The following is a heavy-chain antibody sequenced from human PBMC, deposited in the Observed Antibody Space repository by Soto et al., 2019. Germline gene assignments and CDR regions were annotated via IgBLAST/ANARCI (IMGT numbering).Heavy chain of an antibody. CDR3: AKARQPEGRWPFDH. J-gene: IGHJ4*02. D-gene: IGHD3-16*02. CDR1: GFTFSNAW. CDR2: IKSKVDGGTT. V-gene: IGHV3-15*07. Sequence: GGSLRLSCAASGFTFSNAWMNWVRQAPGKGLEWVGRIKSKVDGGTTDYAAPVKGRFTISRDDSKNTVFLQMDSLKTEDTAVYYWAKARQPEGRWPFDHWGKEPLATVPS.